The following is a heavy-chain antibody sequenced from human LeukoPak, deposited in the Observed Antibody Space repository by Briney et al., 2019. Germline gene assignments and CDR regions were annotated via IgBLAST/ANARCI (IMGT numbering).Heavy chain of an antibody. D-gene: IGHD4-17*01. V-gene: IGHV3-53*01. J-gene: IGHJ4*02. CDR1: GFTVSSHY. Sequence: PGGSLRLSCAACGFTVSSHYMNWVRQAPGKGLEWVSVIYSGGSTYYADSVKGRFTISRDNSKNTLYLQMNSLRAEDTAVYYCARVPTTVTTVYFDYWGQGTLVTVSS. CDR3: ARVPTTVTTVYFDY. CDR2: IYSGGST.